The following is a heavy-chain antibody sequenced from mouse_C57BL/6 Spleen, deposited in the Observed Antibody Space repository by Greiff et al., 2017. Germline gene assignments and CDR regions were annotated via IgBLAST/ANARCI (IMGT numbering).Heavy chain of an antibody. D-gene: IGHD1-1*01. V-gene: IGHV1-52*01. CDR3: ARDYGSEDAMDY. CDR2: IDPSDSET. Sequence: VQLQQPGAELVRPGSSVKLSCKASGYTFTSYWMHWVKQRPIQGLEWIGNIDPSDSETHYNQKFKDKATLTVDKSSSTAYMQLSSLTSEDSAVYYSARDYGSEDAMDYWGQGTSVTVAS. CDR1: GYTFTSYW. J-gene: IGHJ4*01.